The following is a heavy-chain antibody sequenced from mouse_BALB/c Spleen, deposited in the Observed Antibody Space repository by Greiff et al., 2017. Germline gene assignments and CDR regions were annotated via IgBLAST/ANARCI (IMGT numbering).Heavy chain of an antibody. CDR3: ARGPYGSFYYFDD. Sequence: EVQGVESGAELVKPGASVKLSCTASGFNIKDPYMHWVKQRPEQGLEWIGRIDPANGNTKYDPKFQGKATITADTSSNTAYLQLSSLTSEDTAVYYCARGPYGSFYYFDDWGQGTTLTVSS. J-gene: IGHJ2*01. V-gene: IGHV14-3*02. CDR1: GFNIKDPY. D-gene: IGHD1-1*01. CDR2: IDPANGNT.